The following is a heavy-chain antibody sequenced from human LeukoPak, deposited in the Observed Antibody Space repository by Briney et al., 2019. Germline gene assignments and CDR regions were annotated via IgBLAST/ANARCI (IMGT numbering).Heavy chain of an antibody. Sequence: ASVKVSCKASGYTFTSYYMHWVRQAPGQGLEWMGIINPSGGSTSYAQKFQGRVTMTRDMSTSTVYMELSSLRSEDTAVYYCARSSRIAPFDYWGQGTLVTVSS. CDR1: GYTFTSYY. CDR3: ARSSRIAPFDY. J-gene: IGHJ4*02. V-gene: IGHV1-46*01. CDR2: INPSGGST. D-gene: IGHD6-13*01.